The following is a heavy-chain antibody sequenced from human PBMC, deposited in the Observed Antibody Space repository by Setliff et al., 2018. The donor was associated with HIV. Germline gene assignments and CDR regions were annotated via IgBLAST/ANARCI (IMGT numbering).Heavy chain of an antibody. CDR3: ARENYDILTGYYDY. J-gene: IGHJ4*02. Sequence: GGSLRLSCAASGFTFSSFAMSWVRQAPGKGLEWVSGISYDGSNKYYTDSVKGRFTISRDNSKNTLYLQMNSLRAEDTAVYYCARENYDILTGYYDYWGQGALVTVSS. CDR1: GFTFSSFA. CDR2: ISYDGSNK. D-gene: IGHD3-9*01. V-gene: IGHV3-30*04.